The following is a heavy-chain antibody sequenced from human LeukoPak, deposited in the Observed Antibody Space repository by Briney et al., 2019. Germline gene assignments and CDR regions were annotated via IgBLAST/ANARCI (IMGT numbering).Heavy chain of an antibody. CDR3: ARGGYYGSGNDFRFDP. CDR2: IYYSGST. J-gene: IGHJ5*02. V-gene: IGHV4-59*01. CDR1: GGSISSYY. Sequence: SETLSLTCTVSGGSISSYYWSWIRQPPGKGLEWLGYIYYSGSTNYKPSLKSRVTISVDTSKNQFSLKLSSVTAADTAVYYCARGGYYGSGNDFRFDPWGQGALVTVSS. D-gene: IGHD3-10*01.